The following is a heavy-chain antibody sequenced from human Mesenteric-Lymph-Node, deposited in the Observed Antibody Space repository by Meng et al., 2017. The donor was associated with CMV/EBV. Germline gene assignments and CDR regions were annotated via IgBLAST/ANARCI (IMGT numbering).Heavy chain of an antibody. CDR3: ARGQDYDSINWFDP. CDR2: IYYSGST. CDR1: GGSVSSTSYY. Sequence: SETLSLTCTVSGGSVSSTSYYWGWIRQPPGKGLEWIGSIYYSGSTHYNPSLKSRVTISVDTSKNQFSLKLSSVTAADTAVYYCARGQDYDSINWFDPWGQGTLVTVSS. J-gene: IGHJ5*02. V-gene: IGHV4-39*07. D-gene: IGHD3-22*01.